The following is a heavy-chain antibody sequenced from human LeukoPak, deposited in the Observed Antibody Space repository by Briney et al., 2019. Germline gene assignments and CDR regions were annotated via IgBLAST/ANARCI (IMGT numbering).Heavy chain of an antibody. V-gene: IGHV1-8*01. J-gene: IGHJ1*01. CDR2: MNPNSGNT. D-gene: IGHD2-15*01. CDR1: GCTFNKYD. CDR3: ARGPPPYCGGNTCYYFLYFLF. Sequence: ASVKVSCKRSGCTFNKYDIHWLGQATGQGLEWMGWMNPNSGNTGYAQNFQGRVTMTRDSSTSTAYMELNTLRSEDTAVYYCARGPPPYCGGNTCYYFLYFLFWGQGTLVTVSS.